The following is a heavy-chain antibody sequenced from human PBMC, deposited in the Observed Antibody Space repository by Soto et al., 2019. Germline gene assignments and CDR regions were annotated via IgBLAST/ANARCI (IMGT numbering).Heavy chain of an antibody. J-gene: IGHJ4*02. CDR1: RFTFSSFG. V-gene: IGHV3-30*18. D-gene: IGHD4-17*01. CDR3: AKDSLVIYGDCIEY. CDR2: ISYDGSNK. Sequence: GGSLRLHCAASRFTFSSFGMHWVRQAPGKGLEWVAVISYDGSNKYYADSVKGRFTISRDNSKNTLYLQMNSLRAEDTAVYYSAKDSLVIYGDCIEYWGQGTLVTVSS.